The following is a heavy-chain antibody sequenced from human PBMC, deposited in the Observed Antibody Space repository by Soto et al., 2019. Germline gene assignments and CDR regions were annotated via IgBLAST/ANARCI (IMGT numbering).Heavy chain of an antibody. Sequence: EVQLLESGGGLVQPGGSLRLSCAASGFAFSSSAMAWVRQAPGKGLQWVSAITVAGGGTYYADSVKGRFTIARDNSKNTLYLQMTSLSANDTPLYFCAKGPPSPKMGVTTHWGQGTLVSVSS. D-gene: IGHD1-26*01. CDR2: ITVAGGGT. V-gene: IGHV3-23*01. J-gene: IGHJ4*02. CDR3: AKGPPSPKMGVTTH. CDR1: GFAFSSSA.